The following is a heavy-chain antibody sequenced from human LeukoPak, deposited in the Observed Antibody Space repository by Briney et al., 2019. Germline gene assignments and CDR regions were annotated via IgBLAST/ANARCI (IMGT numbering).Heavy chain of an antibody. Sequence: GGSLRISCVASGFTCSSRDWGTGVRQAPRKCLEWAALITWDGRITDYAGSVRGRFTISRDNSKNSLFLQMNSLRTDDTAFYCCAKDKGWSSSWFFFDYSGQGTLVTVSS. CDR3: AKDKGWSSSWFFFDY. J-gene: IGHJ4*02. CDR1: GFTCSSR. V-gene: IGHV3-43*01. D-gene: IGHD6-13*01. CDR2: ITWDGRIT.